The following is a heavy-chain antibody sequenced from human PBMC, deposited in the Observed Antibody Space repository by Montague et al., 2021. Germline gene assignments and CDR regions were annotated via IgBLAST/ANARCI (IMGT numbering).Heavy chain of an antibody. CDR2: IHKSGHTT. Sequence: SLRLSCAASGFTFDDYTMNWVRQTPEKGLEWVAYIHKSGHTTHQADFVEGRFTISRDNAKNSLFLEMNDLRDDDTAIYYCVRDPHSLDVWGQGVLVTVSS. J-gene: IGHJ4*02. CDR3: VRDPHSLDV. D-gene: IGHD1-26*01. CDR1: GFTFDDYT. V-gene: IGHV3-48*02.